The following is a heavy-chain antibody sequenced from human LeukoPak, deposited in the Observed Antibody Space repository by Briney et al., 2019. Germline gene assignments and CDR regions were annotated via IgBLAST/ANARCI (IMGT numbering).Heavy chain of an antibody. J-gene: IGHJ4*02. CDR2: INQNGSEK. CDR1: GFTFNNYW. D-gene: IGHD6-19*01. CDR3: ARDQGAGTDY. V-gene: IGHV3-7*01. Sequence: GGSLRLSCTASGFTFNNYWRNWVRQAPGKGLEWVANINQNGSEKYYVDSVKGRFTISRDNAKNSLYLQLDSLRAEDTAVYYCARDQGAGTDYWGQGTLVTVSS.